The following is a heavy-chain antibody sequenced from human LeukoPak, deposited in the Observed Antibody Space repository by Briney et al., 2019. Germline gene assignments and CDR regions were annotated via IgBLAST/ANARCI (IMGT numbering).Heavy chain of an antibody. J-gene: IGHJ4*02. CDR3: ARVGSSHYFDY. V-gene: IGHV3-7*01. Sequence: GGSLRLSCAASGFTFSSYWMSWVRQAPGKGLEWVANIKQDGSEKYYVDSVKGRFTISRDNAKNSLYLQMNSLRAEDTAVYYCARVGSSHYFDYWGQGTLVTVSP. CDR1: GFTFSSYW. CDR2: IKQDGSEK. D-gene: IGHD6-6*01.